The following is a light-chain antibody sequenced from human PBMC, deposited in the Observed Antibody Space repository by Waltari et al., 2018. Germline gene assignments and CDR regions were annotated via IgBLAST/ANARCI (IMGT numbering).Light chain of an antibody. J-gene: IGKJ1*01. V-gene: IGKV4-1*01. Sequence: DIVMTQSPDSLAVSLGERATVNCKPSQNVLSSPHNKSFLAWFQQKLGQPPKLLIYWASTRESGVPVRFSGSGSGRDFTLTISSLQAEDVAVYYCQQYYNIPWTFGQGTKVEIK. CDR2: WAS. CDR3: QQYYNIPWT. CDR1: QNVLSSPHNKSF.